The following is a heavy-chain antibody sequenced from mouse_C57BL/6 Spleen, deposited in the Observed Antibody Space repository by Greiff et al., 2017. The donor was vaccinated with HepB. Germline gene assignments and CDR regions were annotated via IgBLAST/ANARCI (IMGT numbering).Heavy chain of an antibody. CDR2: IRSKSSNYAT. D-gene: IGHD1-1*01. J-gene: IGHJ4*01. CDR1: GFTFNTYA. Sequence: EVQGVESGGGLVQPKGSLKLSCAASGFTFNTYAMHWVRQAPGKGLEWVARIRSKSSNYATYYADSVKDRFTISRDDSQSMLYLQMNNLKTEDTAMYYCVRAPDYYGSSYYAMDYWGQGTSVTVSS. V-gene: IGHV10-3*01. CDR3: VRAPDYYGSSYYAMDY.